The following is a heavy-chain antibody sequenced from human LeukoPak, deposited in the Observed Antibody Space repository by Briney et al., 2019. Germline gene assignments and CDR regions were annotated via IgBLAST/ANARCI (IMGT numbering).Heavy chain of an antibody. CDR2: ISYDGSNK. D-gene: IGHD2-2*01. CDR1: GFTFSSYA. J-gene: IGHJ5*02. CDR3: AREREPRYCSSTSYYDSSGFDP. Sequence: GGSLRLSCAASGFTFSSYAMHWVRQAPGKGLEWVAAISYDGSNKYYADSVKGRFTISRDNSKNTLYLQMNSLRAEDTAVYYCAREREPRYCSSTSYYDSSGFDPWGQGTLVTVS. V-gene: IGHV3-30-3*01.